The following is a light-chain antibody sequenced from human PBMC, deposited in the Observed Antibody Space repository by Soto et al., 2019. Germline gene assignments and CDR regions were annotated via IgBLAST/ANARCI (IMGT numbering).Light chain of an antibody. Sequence: DIQMTQSPSTLSASVGDSVTITCRASQKISTYLSWFRQRPGRAPDLLIFAASILHSGVPSRFSGSGSATHFTLTIAGLQPEDFATYYCQQTVSSPYTFGQGTKLEI. V-gene: IGKV1-39*01. CDR2: AAS. J-gene: IGKJ2*01. CDR1: QKISTY. CDR3: QQTVSSPYT.